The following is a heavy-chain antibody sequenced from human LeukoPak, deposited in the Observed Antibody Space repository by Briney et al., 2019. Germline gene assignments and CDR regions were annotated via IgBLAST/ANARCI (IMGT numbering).Heavy chain of an antibody. D-gene: IGHD6-6*01. CDR3: ARDRGAALDY. CDR2: INHSGST. V-gene: IGHV4-34*01. CDR1: GGSFSGYY. J-gene: IGHJ4*02. Sequence: NTSETLSLTCAVYGGSFSGYYWSWIRQPPGKGLEWIGEINHSGSTNYNPSLKSRVTISVDTSKNQFSLKLNSVTAADTAVYYCARDRGAALDYWGQGTLVTVSS.